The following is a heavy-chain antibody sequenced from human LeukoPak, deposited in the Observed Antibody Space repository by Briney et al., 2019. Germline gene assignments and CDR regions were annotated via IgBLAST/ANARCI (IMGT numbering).Heavy chain of an antibody. V-gene: IGHV1-8*02. CDR1: GYTFTSYY. J-gene: IGHJ5*02. CDR3: ARSLVLRNWFDP. Sequence: ASVKVSCKASGYTFTSYYMHWVRQATGQGLEWMGWMNPNSGNTGYAQKFQGRVTMTRNTSISTAYMELSSLRSEDTAVYYCARSLVLRNWFDPWGQGTLVTVSS. CDR2: MNPNSGNT. D-gene: IGHD3-3*01.